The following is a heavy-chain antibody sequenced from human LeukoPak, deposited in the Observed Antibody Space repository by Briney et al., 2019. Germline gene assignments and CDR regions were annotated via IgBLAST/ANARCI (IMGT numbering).Heavy chain of an antibody. CDR1: GYTLTGYY. CDR3: ARRGYSGYDRYPIDY. D-gene: IGHD5-12*01. V-gene: IGHV1-46*01. Sequence: ASVKVSCKASGYTLTGYYMHWVRQAPGQGLEWMGIINPSGGSTSYAQKFQGRVTMTRDTSTSTVYMELSSLRSEDTAVYYCARRGYSGYDRYPIDYWGQGTLVTVSS. CDR2: INPSGGST. J-gene: IGHJ4*02.